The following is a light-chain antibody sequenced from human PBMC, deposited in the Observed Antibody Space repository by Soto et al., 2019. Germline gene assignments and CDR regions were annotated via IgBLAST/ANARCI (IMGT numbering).Light chain of an antibody. CDR1: SSDVGGYKC. Sequence: QSVLTQPPSASGSPGQSVTISCTGTSSDVGGYKCVSWYQQHPGKAPKLMIYEVNKRPSGVPDRFSGSKSGNTASLTVSGLQAEDEADYYCSSYAGSNHNWVFGGGTKLTVL. CDR2: EVN. J-gene: IGLJ3*02. CDR3: SSYAGSNHNWV. V-gene: IGLV2-8*01.